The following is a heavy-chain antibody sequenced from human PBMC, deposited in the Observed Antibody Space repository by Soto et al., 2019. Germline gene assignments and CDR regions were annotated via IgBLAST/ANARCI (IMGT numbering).Heavy chain of an antibody. CDR1: GDSISSYY. D-gene: IGHD6-19*01. V-gene: IGHV4-59*01. CDR3: ARSTGVAAHY. Sequence: SETLSLTCTVSGDSISSYYWSWIRQPPGKGLEWIGYIYYSGNTYYNPSLQSRVTISIDTSKNQFSLKLTSVTAADMAVYYCARSTGVAAHYWGQGTLVTVSS. J-gene: IGHJ4*02. CDR2: IYYSGNT.